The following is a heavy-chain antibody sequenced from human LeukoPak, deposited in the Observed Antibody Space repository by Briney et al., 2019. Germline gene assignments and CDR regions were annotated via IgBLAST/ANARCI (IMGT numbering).Heavy chain of an antibody. CDR2: ISSSSSYI. V-gene: IGHV3-21*01. D-gene: IGHD6-19*01. CDR3: GLGSDYMDV. Sequence: GGYLRLSCAASGFTFSSYSMNWVRQAPGKGLEWVSSISSSSSYIDYKDSVKGRFTISRDNAKNSLYLQMNSLRAEDAAVYYCGLGSDYMDVWGKGTTVTISS. CDR1: GFTFSSYS. J-gene: IGHJ6*03.